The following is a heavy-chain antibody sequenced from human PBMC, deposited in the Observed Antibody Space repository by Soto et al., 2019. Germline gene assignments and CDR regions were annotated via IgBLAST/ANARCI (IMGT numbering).Heavy chain of an antibody. CDR3: AHKLTTGDFDI. CDR2: IYWDDDK. V-gene: IGHV2-5*02. J-gene: IGHJ3*02. Sequence: QITLKESGPTLVNPTQTLTLTCTLSGFSLSTSEVGVGWIRQPPGKALEWLALIYWDDDKRYSPSLKSRLTITKDTSNNQVVLTMTNMDPVHTATYYAAHKLTTGDFDIWGQGTMVTVSS. D-gene: IGHD4-4*01. CDR1: GFSLSTSEVG.